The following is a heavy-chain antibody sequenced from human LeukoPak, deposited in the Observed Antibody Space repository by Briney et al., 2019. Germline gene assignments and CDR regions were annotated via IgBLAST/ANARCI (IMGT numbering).Heavy chain of an antibody. Sequence: GESLKISCKASGFRISNYWIGWVRQMPGEGLEWMGIIYAGDSGTRYSPSFEGQVTVSADKSINTAYMEWSSLKAPDTAVYYCARRANKDGYNYDYYDYWGQGTLVSGSS. J-gene: IGHJ4*02. D-gene: IGHD5-24*01. CDR2: IYAGDSGT. V-gene: IGHV5-51*01. CDR1: GFRISNYW. CDR3: ARRANKDGYNYDYYDY.